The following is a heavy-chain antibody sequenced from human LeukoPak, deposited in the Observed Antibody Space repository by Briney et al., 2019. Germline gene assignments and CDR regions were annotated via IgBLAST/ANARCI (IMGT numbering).Heavy chain of an antibody. J-gene: IGHJ4*02. CDR2: ISGSAGST. D-gene: IGHD1-1*01. Sequence: GGSLRLSCAASGFTFSTYAMTWVRQAPGKGLEWVSGISGSAGSTYYADSVKGRFTISRDNSKDTLYLQMNNLRAEDTAVYYCAKDPPTATTGTEQPACFDYWGQGTLVTVSS. CDR1: GFTFSTYA. V-gene: IGHV3-23*01. CDR3: AKDPPTATTGTEQPACFDY.